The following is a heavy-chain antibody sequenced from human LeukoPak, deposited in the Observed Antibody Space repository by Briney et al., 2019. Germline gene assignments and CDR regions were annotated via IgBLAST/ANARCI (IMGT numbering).Heavy chain of an antibody. V-gene: IGHV3-21*05. CDR3: VRDRGTYRPIDY. CDR1: GFTFSSYS. CDR2: ISYTGTYI. D-gene: IGHD1-26*01. Sequence: GGSLRLSCAASGFTFSSYSMNWVRQAPGKGLEWVSYISYTGTYIYYADSVKGRFTISRDNAQNSLYLQMNSLRAEDTAIYYCVRDRGTYRPIDYWGQGTLVTVSS. J-gene: IGHJ4*02.